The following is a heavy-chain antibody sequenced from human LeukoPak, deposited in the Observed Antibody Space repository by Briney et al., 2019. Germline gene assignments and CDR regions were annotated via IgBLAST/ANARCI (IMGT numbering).Heavy chain of an antibody. Sequence: PGGSLRLSCAASGFTFSSYWMTWVRQAPGKGLEWVANIKQDGSEKYYVDSVKGRFTISRDNAKNSLFLQMNGLRGEDTAVYYCARGLSSYNSSAYRPLEYWGQGTLVTVSS. CDR1: GFTFSSYW. CDR3: ARGLSSYNSSAYRPLEY. J-gene: IGHJ4*02. D-gene: IGHD3-22*01. CDR2: IKQDGSEK. V-gene: IGHV3-7*01.